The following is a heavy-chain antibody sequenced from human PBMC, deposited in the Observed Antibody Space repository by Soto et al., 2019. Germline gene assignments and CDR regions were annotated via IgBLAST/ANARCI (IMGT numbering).Heavy chain of an antibody. Sequence: GGSLRLSCAASGFTFSSYEMNWVRQAPGKGLEWVSYISSSGSTIYYADSVKGRFTISRDNAKNSLYLQMSSLRAEDTAVYYCARDWGYGIDVWGQGTKVTVSS. CDR3: ARDWGYGIDV. CDR1: GFTFSSYE. CDR2: ISSSGSTI. D-gene: IGHD3-16*01. V-gene: IGHV3-48*03. J-gene: IGHJ6*02.